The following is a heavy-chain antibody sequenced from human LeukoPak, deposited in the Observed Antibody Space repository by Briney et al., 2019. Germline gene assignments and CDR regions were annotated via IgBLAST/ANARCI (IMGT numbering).Heavy chain of an antibody. Sequence: GGSLRLSCAASGFTFSSYAMSWVRQAPGKGLEWVSSISSSSSYIYYADSVKGRFTISRDNAKNSLFLQMNSLRAEDTAVYYCASGTYGGDYWGQGTLVTVSS. CDR2: ISSSSSYI. J-gene: IGHJ4*02. V-gene: IGHV3-21*01. D-gene: IGHD3-16*01. CDR3: ASGTYGGDY. CDR1: GFTFSSYA.